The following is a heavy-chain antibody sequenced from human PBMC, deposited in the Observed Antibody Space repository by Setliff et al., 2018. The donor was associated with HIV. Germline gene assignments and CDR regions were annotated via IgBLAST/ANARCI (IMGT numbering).Heavy chain of an antibody. V-gene: IGHV2-70*04. Sequence: SGPTLVNPTQTLTLTCTFSGFSLSTSGMRVSWIRQPPGKALEWLARIDWDADKFYTTSLKTSLTISKDTSKNQVVLTMTNMDPVDTATYYCAREIAAPQGFDYWGQGTLVTVSS. CDR3: AREIAAPQGFDY. D-gene: IGHD6-25*01. CDR1: GFSLSTSGMR. CDR2: IDWDADK. J-gene: IGHJ4*02.